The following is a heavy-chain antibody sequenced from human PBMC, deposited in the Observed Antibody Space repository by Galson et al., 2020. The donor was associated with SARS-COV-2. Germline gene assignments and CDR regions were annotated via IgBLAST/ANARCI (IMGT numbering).Heavy chain of an antibody. J-gene: IGHJ4*02. Sequence: ASVKVSCKASGYTFTSYGISWVRQAPGQGLEWMGWISAYNGNTNYAQKLQGRVTMTTDTSTSTAYMELRSLRSDDTAVYYCARDDRDFWSGYPVDYWGQGTLVTVPS. CDR2: ISAYNGNT. CDR3: ARDDRDFWSGYPVDY. CDR1: GYTFTSYG. V-gene: IGHV1-18*01. D-gene: IGHD3-3*01.